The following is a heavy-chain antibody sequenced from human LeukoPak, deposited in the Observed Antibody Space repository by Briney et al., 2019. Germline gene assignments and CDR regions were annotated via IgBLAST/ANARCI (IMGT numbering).Heavy chain of an antibody. V-gene: IGHV1-18*01. J-gene: IGHJ4*02. CDR2: INAANGNI. CDR1: GHTFTSYG. Sequence: GASVKVSCKASGHTFTSYGISWVRQAPGQGLEWMGWINAANGNIKYSPSFQGRVTFTGDISASTVYMEMSSLRSEDTALYYCARDGGGRYGTTLLDYWGQGTLVTVSS. D-gene: IGHD1/OR15-1a*01. CDR3: ARDGGGRYGTTLLDY.